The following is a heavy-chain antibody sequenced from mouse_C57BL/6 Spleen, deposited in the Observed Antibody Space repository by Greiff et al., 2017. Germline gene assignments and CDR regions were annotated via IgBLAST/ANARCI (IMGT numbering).Heavy chain of an antibody. CDR2: IDPNSGGT. Sequence: QVQLQQPGAELVKPGASVKLSCKASGYTFTSYWMHWVKQRPGRGLEWIGRIDPNSGGTKYNEKFKSKATLTVDKPSSTAYMQLSSLTSEDSAVYYCARSIYYYGNSSFYFGYWGPGATLSVSS. D-gene: IGHD1-1*01. CDR1: GYTFTSYW. CDR3: ARSIYYYGNSSFYFGY. V-gene: IGHV1-72*01. J-gene: IGHJ2*01.